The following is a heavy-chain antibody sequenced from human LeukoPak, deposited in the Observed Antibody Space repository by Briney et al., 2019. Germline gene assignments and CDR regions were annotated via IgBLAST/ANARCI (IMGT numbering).Heavy chain of an antibody. D-gene: IGHD3-3*01. V-gene: IGHV4-39*07. CDR1: GGSISSSSYY. J-gene: IGHJ5*02. Sequence: SETLSLTCTVSGGSISSSSYYWGWIRQPPGKGLEWIGSIYYSGSTYYNPSLKGRVTISVDTSKNQFSLRLSSVTAADTAVYYCARINYDFWSGPPPTANWFDPWGQGTLVTVSS. CDR3: ARINYDFWSGPPPTANWFDP. CDR2: IYYSGST.